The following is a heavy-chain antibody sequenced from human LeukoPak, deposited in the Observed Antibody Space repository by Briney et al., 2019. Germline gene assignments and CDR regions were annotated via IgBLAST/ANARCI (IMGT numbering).Heavy chain of an antibody. V-gene: IGHV1-69*13. D-gene: IGHD3-22*01. CDR3: ARTNYYDSSGYYRGVGDY. J-gene: IGHJ4*02. CDR1: GGTFSSYA. Sequence: SVKVSCKASGGTFSSYAISWVRQAPGQGLEWMGGIIPIFGTANYAQKFQGRVTITADESTSTAYMELSSLRSEDTAVYYCARTNYYDSSGYYRGVGDYWGQGTLVTVSS. CDR2: IIPIFGTA.